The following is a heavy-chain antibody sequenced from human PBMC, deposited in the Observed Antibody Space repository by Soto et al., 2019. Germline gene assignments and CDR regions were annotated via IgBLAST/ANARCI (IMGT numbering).Heavy chain of an antibody. CDR3: ARKSDSSPVPAADGV. J-gene: IGHJ4*02. Sequence: EVQLVETGGGLIQPGGSLRLSCAASGFSVGSNYMTWVRQSPGKGLEWVSLIYSNGDTDYADSVKGRFSISRDNFKNTLYLQMNNLRAEDTAVYHCARKSDSSPVPAADGVWGRGTLVTVYS. CDR2: IYSNGDT. D-gene: IGHD2-8*01. V-gene: IGHV3-53*02. CDR1: GFSVGSNY.